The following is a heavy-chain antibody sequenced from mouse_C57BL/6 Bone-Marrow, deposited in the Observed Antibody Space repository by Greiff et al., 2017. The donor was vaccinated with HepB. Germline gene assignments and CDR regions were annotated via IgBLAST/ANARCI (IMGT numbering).Heavy chain of an antibody. J-gene: IGHJ2*01. CDR3: ARLRVGYYFDY. CDR1: GFTFSSYT. V-gene: IGHV5-9*01. CDR2: ISGGGGNT. D-gene: IGHD1-1*02. Sequence: EVQRVESGGGLVKPGGSLKLSCAASGFTFSSYTMSWVRQTPEKRLEWVATISGGGGNTYYPDSVKGRFTISRDNAKNTLYLQLSSLGSEDTALYYCARLRVGYYFDYWGQGTTLTVSS.